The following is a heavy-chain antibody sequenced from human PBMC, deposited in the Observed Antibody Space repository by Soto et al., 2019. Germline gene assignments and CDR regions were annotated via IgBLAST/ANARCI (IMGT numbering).Heavy chain of an antibody. CDR3: ARADFWSGYYHYYYYYYMDV. Sequence: ASVKVSCKASGYTFTSYDINLVRQATGQGLEWMGWMNPNSGNTGYAQKFQGRVTMTRNTSISTAYMELSSLRSEDTAVYYCARADFWSGYYHYYYYYYMDVWGKGTTVTVSS. CDR2: MNPNSGNT. V-gene: IGHV1-8*01. J-gene: IGHJ6*03. CDR1: GYTFTSYD. D-gene: IGHD3-3*01.